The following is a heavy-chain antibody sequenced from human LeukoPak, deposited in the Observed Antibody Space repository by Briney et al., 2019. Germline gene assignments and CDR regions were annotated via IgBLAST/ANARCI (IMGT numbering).Heavy chain of an antibody. CDR1: GYTFTGYY. J-gene: IGHJ5*02. D-gene: IGHD4-17*01. CDR2: INPNSGGT. V-gene: IGHV1-2*02. CDR3: ARGASGVYTVTTSWFDP. Sequence: ASVKVSCKASGYTFTGYYMHWVRQAPGQGLEWMGWINPNSGGTNYAQRFQGRVTMTRDTSISTDYMELSRLRSDDTAVYYCARGASGVYTVTTSWFDPWGQGTLVTVSS.